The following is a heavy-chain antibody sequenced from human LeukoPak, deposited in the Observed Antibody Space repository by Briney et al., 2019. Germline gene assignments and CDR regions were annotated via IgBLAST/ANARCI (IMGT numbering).Heavy chain of an antibody. J-gene: IGHJ4*02. V-gene: IGHV1-2*02. CDR2: IHPDSGT. CDR1: GYTFTSYY. D-gene: IGHD5-18*01. Sequence: ASVKVSSKASGYTFTSYYLHWGRQAPGQGRGWMGWIHPDSGTNYAEKFQGRVTMTRDTSLTTASMELRSLRSDDTAVYYCAKDTGNFNLGDYWGQGTLVTVSS. CDR3: AKDTGNFNLGDY.